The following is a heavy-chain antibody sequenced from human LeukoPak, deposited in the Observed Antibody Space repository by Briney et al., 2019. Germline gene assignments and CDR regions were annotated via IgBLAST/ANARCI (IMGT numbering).Heavy chain of an antibody. CDR1: GGSISSGGYY. CDR3: ASVARGRYCSGGSCSNY. J-gene: IGHJ4*02. D-gene: IGHD2-15*01. CDR2: IYYSGST. Sequence: SETLSLTCTVSGGSISSGGYYWSWIRQHPGKGLDWIVYIYYSGSTYYNPSLKSRVTISVNTSKNQFSLKLSAVTAADTAVYYCASVARGRYCSGGSCSNYWGQGTLVTVSS. V-gene: IGHV4-31*03.